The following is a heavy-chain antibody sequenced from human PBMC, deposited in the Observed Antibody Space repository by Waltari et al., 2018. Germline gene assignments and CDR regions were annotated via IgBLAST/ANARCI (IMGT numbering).Heavy chain of an antibody. V-gene: IGHV1-24*01. CDR2: FDPEDGET. CDR3: ATTYMSGYYTGMDYYYYGMDV. J-gene: IGHJ6*02. D-gene: IGHD3-3*01. Sequence: QVQLVQSGAEVKKPGASVKVSCKVSGYTLTELSMHWVRQAPGNGLEWMGGFDPEDGETIYAQKFQGRVTMTEDTSTDTAYMELSSLRSEDTAVYYCATTYMSGYYTGMDYYYYGMDVWGQGTTVTVSS. CDR1: GYTLTELS.